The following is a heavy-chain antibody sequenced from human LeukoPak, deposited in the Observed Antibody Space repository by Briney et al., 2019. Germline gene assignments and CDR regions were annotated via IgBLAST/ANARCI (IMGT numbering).Heavy chain of an antibody. CDR2: INPNSGST. CDR3: ARSLGTYWGKDFLNWFDP. D-gene: IGHD3-16*01. J-gene: IGHJ5*02. V-gene: IGHV1-8*01. Sequence: GASVKVSCKASEYTFTNYDINWVRQATGQGLEWMGWINPNSGSTGYTQKFQGRVTMTRNTSLTTAYMELTSLKSEDTAVYYCARSLGTYWGKDFLNWFDPWGQGTLVTVSS. CDR1: EYTFTNYD.